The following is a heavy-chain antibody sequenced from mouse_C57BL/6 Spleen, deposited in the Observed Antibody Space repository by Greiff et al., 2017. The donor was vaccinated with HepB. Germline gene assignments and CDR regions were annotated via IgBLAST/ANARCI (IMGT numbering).Heavy chain of an antibody. CDR3: ARDYGSSYWYFDV. D-gene: IGHD1-1*01. J-gene: IGHJ1*03. Sequence: QVHVKQSGAELVKPGASVKMSCKASGYTFTSYWITWVKQRPGQGLEWIGDIYPGSGSTNYNEKFKSKATLTVDTSSSTAYMPLSSLTSEDSAVYYCARDYGSSYWYFDVWGTGTTVTVSS. CDR1: GYTFTSYW. CDR2: IYPGSGST. V-gene: IGHV1-55*01.